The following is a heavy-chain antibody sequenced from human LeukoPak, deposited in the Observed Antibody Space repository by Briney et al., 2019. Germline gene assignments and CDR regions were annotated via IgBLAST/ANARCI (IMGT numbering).Heavy chain of an antibody. CDR2: IYHSGST. V-gene: IGHV4-4*02. CDR3: ARKGWFGELLPPVFWFDP. Sequence: SGTLSLTCAVSGGSISSSNWWSWVRQPPGKGLEWIGEIYHSGSTNYNPSLKSRVTISVDKSKNQFSLKLSSVTAADTAVYYCARKGWFGELLPPVFWFDPWGQGTLVTVSS. J-gene: IGHJ5*02. CDR1: GGSISSSNW. D-gene: IGHD3-10*01.